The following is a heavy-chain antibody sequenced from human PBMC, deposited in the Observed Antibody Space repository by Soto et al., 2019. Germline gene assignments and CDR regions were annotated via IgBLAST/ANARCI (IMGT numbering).Heavy chain of an antibody. D-gene: IGHD4-17*01. CDR2: IYYSGST. J-gene: IGHJ2*01. CDR3: AGRDYGDYVFSWYFDL. Sequence: SETLSLTCTVSGGSISSYYWSWIRQPPGKGLEWIGYIYYSGSTNYNPSLKSRVTISVDTSKNQFSLKLSSVTAADTAVYYCAGRDYGDYVFSWYFDLWGRGTLVT. CDR1: GGSISSYY. V-gene: IGHV4-59*01.